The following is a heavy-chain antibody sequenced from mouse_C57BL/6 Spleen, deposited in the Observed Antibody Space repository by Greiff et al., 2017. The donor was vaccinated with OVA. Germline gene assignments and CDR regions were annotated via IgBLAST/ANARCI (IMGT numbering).Heavy chain of an antibody. D-gene: IGHD1-1*01. CDR2: IDPSDSET. CDR1: GYTFTSYW. J-gene: IGHJ4*01. CDR3: ARNYGSRDYAMDY. V-gene: IGHV1-52*01. Sequence: VQLQQPGAELVRPGSSVKLSCKASGYTFTSYWMHWVKQRPIQGLEWIGNIDPSDSETHYNQKFKDKATLTVDKSSSTAYMQLSSLTSEDSAVYYCARNYGSRDYAMDYWGQGTSVTVSS.